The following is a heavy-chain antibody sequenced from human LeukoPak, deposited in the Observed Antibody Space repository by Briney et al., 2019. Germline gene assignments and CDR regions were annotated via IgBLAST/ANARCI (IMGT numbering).Heavy chain of an antibody. V-gene: IGHV3-23*01. CDR1: GITFSGSG. CDR2: ISGSGGST. D-gene: IGHD3-22*01. CDR3: ARDRHYDSSGYDY. Sequence: GGSLRLSCAASGITFSGSGMSWVRQAPGKGLEWVSAISGSGGSTYYADSVKGRFTISRDNSKNSLYLQMNSLRAEDTAVYYCARDRHYDSSGYDYWGQGTLVTVSS. J-gene: IGHJ4*02.